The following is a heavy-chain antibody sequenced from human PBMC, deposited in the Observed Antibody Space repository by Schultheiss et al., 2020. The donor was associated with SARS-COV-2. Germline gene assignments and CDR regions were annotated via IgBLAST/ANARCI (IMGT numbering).Heavy chain of an antibody. D-gene: IGHD3-9*01. J-gene: IGHJ5*02. CDR3: ARGIRYFDWLSRPPGCWFDP. Sequence: SETLSLTCTVSGGSISSGGYYWSWIRQPPGKGLEWIGYIYYSGSTNYNPSLKSRVTISVDTSKNQFSLKLSSVTAADTAVYYCARGIRYFDWLSRPPGCWFDPWGQGTLVNVSS. V-gene: IGHV4-61*08. CDR1: GGSISSGGYY. CDR2: IYYSGST.